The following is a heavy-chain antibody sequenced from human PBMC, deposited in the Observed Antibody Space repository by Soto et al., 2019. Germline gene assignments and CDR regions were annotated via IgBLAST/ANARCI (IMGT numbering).Heavy chain of an antibody. D-gene: IGHD5-12*01. CDR1: GYTFTSYG. CDR3: ARGGTQNIVATILNWFDP. Sequence: ASVKVSFKASGYTFTSYGISWLRQAPGQGLEWMGWISAYNGNTNYAQKLQGRVTMTTDTSTSTAYMELRSLRSDDTAVYYCARGGTQNIVATILNWFDPWGQGTLVTVSS. J-gene: IGHJ5*02. V-gene: IGHV1-18*04. CDR2: ISAYNGNT.